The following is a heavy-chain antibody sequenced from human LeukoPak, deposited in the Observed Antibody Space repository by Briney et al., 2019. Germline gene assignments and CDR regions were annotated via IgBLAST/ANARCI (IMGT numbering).Heavy chain of an antibody. Sequence: PGGSLRLSCAASGFTFSSYSMNWVRQAPGKGLEWVSSISSSSSYIYYADSVKGRFTISRDNAKNSLYLQMNSLAAEDTAVYYCARDDGATLPIDVWGQGTTVTVSS. CDR3: ARDDGATLPIDV. J-gene: IGHJ6*02. CDR2: ISSSSSYI. D-gene: IGHD1-26*01. CDR1: GFTFSSYS. V-gene: IGHV3-21*01.